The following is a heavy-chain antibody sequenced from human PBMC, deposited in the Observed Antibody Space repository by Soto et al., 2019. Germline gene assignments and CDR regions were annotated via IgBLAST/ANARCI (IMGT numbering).Heavy chain of an antibody. CDR1: GYTFTRYY. CDR3: ARGSGSLENHDAFDI. J-gene: IGHJ3*02. V-gene: IGHV1-46*01. CDR2: INPSGGST. Sequence: SSVKVSCKASGYTFTRYYMHWVRQAPGQGLEWMGIINPSGGSTSYAQKFQGRVTMTRDTSTSTAYMELSSLRSEDTAVYYCARGSGSLENHDAFDIWGQGTMVTVSS. D-gene: IGHD1-26*01.